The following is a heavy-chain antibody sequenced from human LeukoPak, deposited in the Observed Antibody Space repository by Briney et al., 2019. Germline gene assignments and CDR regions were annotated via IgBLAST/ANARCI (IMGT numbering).Heavy chain of an antibody. J-gene: IGHJ4*02. CDR1: GYSFTTYW. D-gene: IGHD4-11*01. CDR3: ARYPNDHSAAGDY. Sequence: GESLKISCQGSGYSFTTYWIGWVRQMPGKGLEWMGIIYPDDSNTRYSPSFQGQVTISADKSISTAYLQWSSLKASDTAMYYCARYPNDHSAAGDYWGQGTLVTVSS. CDR2: IYPDDSNT. V-gene: IGHV5-51*01.